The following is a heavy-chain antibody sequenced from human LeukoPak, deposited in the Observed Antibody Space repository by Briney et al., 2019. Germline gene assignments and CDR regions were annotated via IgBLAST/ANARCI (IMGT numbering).Heavy chain of an antibody. J-gene: IGHJ4*02. Sequence: PSETLSLTCAVYGGSFSGYYWRWLRQPPGKGLEWIGEINHSGSTNYNPSLTSRVTISVDTSKKQFSLKLRSVTAADTAVYYCARGPGIAAAGNFDYWGQGTLVIVSS. CDR3: ARGPGIAAAGNFDY. CDR1: GGSFSGYY. V-gene: IGHV4-34*01. D-gene: IGHD6-13*01. CDR2: INHSGST.